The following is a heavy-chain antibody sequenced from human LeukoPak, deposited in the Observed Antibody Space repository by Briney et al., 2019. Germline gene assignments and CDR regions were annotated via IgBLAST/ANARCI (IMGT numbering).Heavy chain of an antibody. CDR2: IRVGGET. V-gene: IGHV3-23*01. J-gene: IGHJ4*02. D-gene: IGHD3-22*01. CDR1: GFTFSSYA. Sequence: GGSLRLSCAASGFTFSSYAMNWVRQAPGKGLEWVSGIRVGGETHYADSVKGRFTTSRDNSENTLYLQMNSLRAEDTAVYYCARSSSAYYYEFDYWGQGTLVTVSS. CDR3: ARSSSAYYYEFDY.